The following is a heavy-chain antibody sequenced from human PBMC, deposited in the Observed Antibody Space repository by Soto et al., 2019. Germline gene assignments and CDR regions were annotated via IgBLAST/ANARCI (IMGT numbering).Heavy chain of an antibody. D-gene: IGHD4-17*01. J-gene: IGHJ1*01. CDR1: GYTFTSYG. CDR3: AILIQDPDDYGYFQH. CDR2: ISAYNGNT. V-gene: IGHV1-18*01. Sequence: QVQLVQSGAEVKKPGASVKVSCKASGYTFTSYGISWVRQAPGQGLEWMGWISAYNGNTNYAQKLQGRVTMTIDTSTSTAYMELRSLRSDDTAVYYCAILIQDPDDYGYFQHWGQGTLVTVSS.